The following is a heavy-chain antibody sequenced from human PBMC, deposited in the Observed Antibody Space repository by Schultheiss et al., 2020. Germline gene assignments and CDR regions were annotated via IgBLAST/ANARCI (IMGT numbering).Heavy chain of an antibody. Sequence: GGSLRLSCAASGFTFSSYGMHWVRQAPGKGLEWVAVISYDGSNKYYADSVKGRFTISRDNSKNTLYLQMNSLRAEDTAVYYCAKFPIRWLQDAFDYWGQGTLVTVSS. V-gene: IGHV3-30*18. D-gene: IGHD4-17*01. CDR1: GFTFSSYG. CDR3: AKFPIRWLQDAFDY. CDR2: ISYDGSNK. J-gene: IGHJ4*02.